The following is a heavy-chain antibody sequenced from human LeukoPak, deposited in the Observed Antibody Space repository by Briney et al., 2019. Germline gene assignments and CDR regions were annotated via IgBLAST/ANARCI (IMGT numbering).Heavy chain of an antibody. V-gene: IGHV4-61*09. Sequence: SETLSLTCTVSGGSISSGSYCWSWIRQPAGKGLEWIGHIHTSGNTNYNPSLKSRVTISVDTSKNQFSLKLSSVTAADTAVYYCASSAIGYCTNGVCYDERNWFDPWGQGTLVTVSS. D-gene: IGHD2-8*01. CDR1: GGSISSGSYC. J-gene: IGHJ5*02. CDR3: ASSAIGYCTNGVCYDERNWFDP. CDR2: IHTSGNT.